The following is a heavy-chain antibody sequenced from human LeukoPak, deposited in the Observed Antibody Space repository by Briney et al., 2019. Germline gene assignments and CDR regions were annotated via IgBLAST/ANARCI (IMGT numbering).Heavy chain of an antibody. J-gene: IGHJ5*02. CDR1: GGSISSYY. D-gene: IGHD2-15*01. CDR3: ARGYCSSGSCYSNWFDP. Sequence: SETLSLTCTVSGGSISSYYWSWLRQPPGKGLEWIGYIYYSGTTNYNPSLKSRVTISVDTSKNQFSLKLSSVTATDAAVYYCARGYCSSGSCYSNWFDPWGQGTLVTVSS. V-gene: IGHV4-59*12. CDR2: IYYSGTT.